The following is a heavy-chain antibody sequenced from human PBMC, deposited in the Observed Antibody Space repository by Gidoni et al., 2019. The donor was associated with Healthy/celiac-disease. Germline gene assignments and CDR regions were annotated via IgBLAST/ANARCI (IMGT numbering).Heavy chain of an antibody. V-gene: IGHV4-39*01. J-gene: IGHJ4*02. Sequence: QLQLQESGPGLVQPSATLSLTCTVSGGSSSSRSYYWGWIRQPPGTGLEWIGSIYYSGSTYYNPSLKSRVTISVDTSKNQFSLKLSSVTAADTAVYYCANYDSSGYSLDYWGQGTLVTVSS. CDR1: GGSSSSRSYY. CDR3: ANYDSSGYSLDY. CDR2: IYYSGST. D-gene: IGHD3-22*01.